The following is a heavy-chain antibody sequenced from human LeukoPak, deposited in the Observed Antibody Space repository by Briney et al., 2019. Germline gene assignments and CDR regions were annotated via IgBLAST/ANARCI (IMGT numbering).Heavy chain of an antibody. V-gene: IGHV4-59*08. Sequence: SETLSLTCTVSGGSISSYYWSWIRQPPGKGLEWIGYIYYTGSANYNPSLKSQVSISIDTSKNQFSLRLTSVTAADTAVYARQTGSGLFTLPGGQGTLVTVSS. D-gene: IGHD3/OR15-3a*01. J-gene: IGHJ4*02. CDR3: QTGSGLFTLP. CDR2: IYYTGSA. CDR1: GGSISSYY.